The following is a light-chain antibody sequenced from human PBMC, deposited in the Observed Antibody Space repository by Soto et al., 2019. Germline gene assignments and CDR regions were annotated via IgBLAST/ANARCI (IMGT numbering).Light chain of an antibody. CDR2: AAY. Sequence: AIRMTQSPSSLSASTGDRVTITCRASQGISSYLAWYQQKPGKAPKLLIYAAYNLQSGVPSRFSGSGTGTEFTLTISSLQSEDFAVYYCQQYNNWPGTFGQGTKVDIK. CDR1: QGISSY. J-gene: IGKJ1*01. V-gene: IGKV1-8*01. CDR3: QQYNNWPGT.